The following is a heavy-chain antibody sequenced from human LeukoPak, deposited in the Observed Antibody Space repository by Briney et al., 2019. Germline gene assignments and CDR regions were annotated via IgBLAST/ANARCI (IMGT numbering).Heavy chain of an antibody. V-gene: IGHV1-18*01. CDR1: GYTFAIYG. CDR2: ISPYGGDT. CDR3: ARDYCTRGGDCYKEDLFDP. Sequence: ASVKVSCKAPGYTFAIYGISWVRQAPGQGLEWMAWISPYGGDTNYAQNFEGRVTMTTETSTSTAYMELRSLRSDDTAIYYCARDYCTRGGDCYKEDLFDPWGQGTLVTVSS. D-gene: IGHD2-21*02. J-gene: IGHJ5*02.